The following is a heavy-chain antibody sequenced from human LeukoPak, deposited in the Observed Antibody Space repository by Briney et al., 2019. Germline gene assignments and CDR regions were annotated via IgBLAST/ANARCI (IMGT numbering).Heavy chain of an antibody. CDR3: ARNYYDSSGYYPDAFDI. D-gene: IGHD3-22*01. Sequence: LPGGSLRLSCAASGFTFSSYAMSWVRQAPGKGLGWASTISGSGGSTYYADSVKGRFTISRDNSKNTLYLQMSSLRAEDTAVYYCARNYYDSSGYYPDAFDIWGQGTMVTVSS. CDR2: ISGSGGST. CDR1: GFTFSSYA. V-gene: IGHV3-23*01. J-gene: IGHJ3*02.